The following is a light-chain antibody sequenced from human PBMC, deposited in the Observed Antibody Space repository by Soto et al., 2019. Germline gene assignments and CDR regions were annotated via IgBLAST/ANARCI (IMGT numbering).Light chain of an antibody. CDR1: SSVVGSYNL. CDR3: CSYAGSSFYV. J-gene: IGLJ1*01. CDR2: EGT. V-gene: IGLV2-23*01. Sequence: QSVLTQPASVSGSPGQSITISCTGTSSVVGSYNLVSWYQQHPGKAPKLMIYEGTKRPSGVSNRFSGSKSGNMASLTISGLQAEDEADYYCCSYAGSSFYVFGTGTKVTVL.